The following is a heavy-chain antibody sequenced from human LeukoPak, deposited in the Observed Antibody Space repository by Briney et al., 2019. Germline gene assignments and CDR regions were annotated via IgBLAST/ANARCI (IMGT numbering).Heavy chain of an antibody. Sequence: GGSLRLSCTASGFTFGSHWMIWVRRAPGKGLEWVANTNQDGSRKKYVDSVRGRFTVSRDNAKNSLYLQMNSLRAEDTAVYYCARVPLQDWYFDLWGRGTLVTVSS. CDR3: ARVPLQDWYFDL. V-gene: IGHV3-7*03. CDR2: TNQDGSRK. CDR1: GFTFGSHW. J-gene: IGHJ2*01.